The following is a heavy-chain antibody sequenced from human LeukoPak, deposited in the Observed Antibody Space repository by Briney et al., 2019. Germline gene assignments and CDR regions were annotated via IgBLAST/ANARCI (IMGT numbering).Heavy chain of an antibody. CDR1: GGTFSSYA. J-gene: IGHJ4*02. Sequence: SVKVSCKASGGTFSSYAISWVRQAPGQGLEWVGGIIPIFGTANYAQKFQGRVTITADKSTSTAYMELSMLRSDDTAVYYCARAATVPPYYFDYWGQGTLVTVSS. CDR3: ARAATVPPYYFDY. D-gene: IGHD4-11*01. CDR2: IIPIFGTA. V-gene: IGHV1-69*06.